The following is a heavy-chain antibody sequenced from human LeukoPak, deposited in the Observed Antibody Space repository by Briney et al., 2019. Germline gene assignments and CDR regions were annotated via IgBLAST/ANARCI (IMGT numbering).Heavy chain of an antibody. Sequence: PGGSLRLSCAASGFTFSSYGMSWVRQAPGKGLEWVSLISWDGGSTYYADSVKGRFTISRDNSKNSLYLQMNSLRTEDTALYYCAKDITSGWFGAMDVCGKGTTVTISS. CDR3: AKDITSGWFGAMDV. J-gene: IGHJ6*03. CDR1: GFTFSSYG. CDR2: ISWDGGST. D-gene: IGHD3-10*01. V-gene: IGHV3-43*02.